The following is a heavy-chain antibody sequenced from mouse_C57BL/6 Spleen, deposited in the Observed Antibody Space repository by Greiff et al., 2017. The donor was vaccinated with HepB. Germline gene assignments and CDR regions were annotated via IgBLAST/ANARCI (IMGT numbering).Heavy chain of an antibody. CDR1: GYAFTNYL. CDR2: INPGSGGT. Sequence: QVQLQQSGAELVRPGTSVKVSCKASGYAFTNYLIEWVKQRPGQGLEWIGVINPGSGGTNYNEKFKGKATLTADKSSSTAYMQLRSLTSEDSAVYFCARESYSDHGGFAYWGQGTLVTVSA. V-gene: IGHV1-54*01. D-gene: IGHD2-13*01. J-gene: IGHJ3*01. CDR3: ARESYSDHGGFAY.